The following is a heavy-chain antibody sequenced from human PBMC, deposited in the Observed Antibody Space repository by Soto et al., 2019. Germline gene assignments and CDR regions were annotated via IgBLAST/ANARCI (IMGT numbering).Heavy chain of an antibody. CDR2: ISYDGSNK. D-gene: IGHD3-10*01. CDR3: ARATYYYDNWFDP. V-gene: IGHV3-30-3*01. J-gene: IGHJ5*02. Sequence: GGSLRLSCAASGFTFSSYAMHWVRQAPGKGLEWVAVISYDGSNKYYADYVKGRFTISRDNSKNTLYLQMNSLRAEDTAVYYCARATYYYDNWFDPWGQGTRVTVSS. CDR1: GFTFSSYA.